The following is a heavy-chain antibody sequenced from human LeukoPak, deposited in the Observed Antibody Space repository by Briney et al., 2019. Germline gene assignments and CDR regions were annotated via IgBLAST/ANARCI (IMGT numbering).Heavy chain of an antibody. J-gene: IGHJ4*02. CDR3: ARGSTREPRGFDY. Sequence: GGSLRLSCAASGFTFSSYSMNWVRQAPGKGLEWVSYISSSSSTIYYADSVKGRFTISRDNAKNSLYLQMNSLRAEDTAVYYCARGSTREPRGFDYWGQGTLVTVSS. V-gene: IGHV3-48*04. CDR1: GFTFSSYS. CDR2: ISSSSSTI. D-gene: IGHD1-14*01.